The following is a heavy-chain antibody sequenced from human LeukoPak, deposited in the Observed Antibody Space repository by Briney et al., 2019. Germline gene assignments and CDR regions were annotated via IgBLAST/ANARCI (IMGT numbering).Heavy chain of an antibody. Sequence: PGGSLRLSCAATGYSFKDCGMHWVRQPPGKGLEWVSAINWNGGGTDYADSVKGRFTIFRDNAKNSLYLQLSSLRPEDTALYYCAKHLTATNTYIFFGLDVWGQGTSVTVSS. D-gene: IGHD1-26*01. V-gene: IGHV3-9*01. CDR3: AKHLTATNTYIFFGLDV. J-gene: IGHJ6*02. CDR1: GYSFKDCG. CDR2: INWNGGGT.